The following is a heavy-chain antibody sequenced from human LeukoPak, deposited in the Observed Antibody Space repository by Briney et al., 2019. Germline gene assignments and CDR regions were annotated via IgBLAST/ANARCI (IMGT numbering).Heavy chain of an antibody. V-gene: IGHV3-33*01. Sequence: PGGSLRLSCAASGFTFSSYGMHWGRQAPGKGLEWVAIIWYDGSDKYYADSVKGRFTISRDNSKNTLYLQMNSLRAEDTAVYYCARGYGVSDYWGQGTLVTVSS. CDR3: ARGYGVSDY. CDR1: GFTFSSYG. J-gene: IGHJ4*02. D-gene: IGHD4-17*01. CDR2: IWYDGSDK.